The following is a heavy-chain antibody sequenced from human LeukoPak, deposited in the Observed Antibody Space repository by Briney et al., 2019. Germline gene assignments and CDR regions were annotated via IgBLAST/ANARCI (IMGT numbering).Heavy chain of an antibody. J-gene: IGHJ6*03. V-gene: IGHV3-74*01. Sequence: GGSLRLSCAASGFTFSSYWMHWVRQAPGKGLAWVSRINSDGSSTSYADSVKGRFTISRDNAKNTLYLQMNSLRAEDTAVYYCARDPNDFWSGNYYYYMDVWGKGTTVTVSS. CDR1: GFTFSSYW. CDR3: ARDPNDFWSGNYYYYMDV. CDR2: INSDGSST. D-gene: IGHD3-3*01.